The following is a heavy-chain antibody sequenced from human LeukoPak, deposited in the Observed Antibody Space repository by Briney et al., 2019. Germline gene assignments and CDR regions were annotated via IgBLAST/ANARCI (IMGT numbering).Heavy chain of an antibody. V-gene: IGHV1-18*01. CDR2: ISAYNGNT. D-gene: IGHD3-3*01. CDR1: GYTFTSYG. CDR3: ARSITIFGVVNPDFDY. J-gene: IGHJ4*02. Sequence: GASVKVSCKASGYTFTSYGISWVRQAPGQGLEWMGWISAYNGNTNYAQKLQGRVTMTTDTSTSTAYMELRSLRSDDTAVYYCARSITIFGVVNPDFDYWGQGTLVTVSS.